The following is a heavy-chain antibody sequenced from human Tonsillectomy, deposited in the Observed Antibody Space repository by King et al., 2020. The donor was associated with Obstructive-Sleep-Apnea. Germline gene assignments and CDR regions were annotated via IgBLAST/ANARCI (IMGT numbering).Heavy chain of an antibody. CDR2: IYYSGTT. Sequence: QLQESGPGLVKPSETLSLTCTVSGGSISSTTHYWAWIRQPPGKGLEWIGSIYYSGTTYYIPSLKTRLSMSVDTSNNEFSLKLTSVTAADTALYYCARGTSHGIAVADYFDYWGQGTPVTVSS. CDR3: ARGTSHGIAVADYFDY. D-gene: IGHD6-19*01. J-gene: IGHJ4*02. CDR1: GGSISSTTHY. V-gene: IGHV4-39*07.